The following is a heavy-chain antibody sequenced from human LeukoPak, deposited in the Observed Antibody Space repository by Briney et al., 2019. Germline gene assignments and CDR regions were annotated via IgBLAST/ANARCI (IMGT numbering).Heavy chain of an antibody. D-gene: IGHD2-21*01. J-gene: IGHJ6*02. Sequence: GGSLRLSCAASGFTFSSYGMHWVRQAPGKGLEWVAVISYDGSNKYYADSVKGRFTISRDNAKSSLYLQMNSLRAEDTAVYYCARDRLLFRDYYGMDVWGQGTTVTVSS. V-gene: IGHV3-30*03. CDR1: GFTFSSYG. CDR2: ISYDGSNK. CDR3: ARDRLLFRDYYGMDV.